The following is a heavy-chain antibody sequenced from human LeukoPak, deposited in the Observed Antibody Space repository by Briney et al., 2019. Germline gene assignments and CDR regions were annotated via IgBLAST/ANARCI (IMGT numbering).Heavy chain of an antibody. V-gene: IGHV4-39*07. D-gene: IGHD3-22*01. CDR1: GGLISLSYYY. Sequence: SETLSLTCSVSGGLISLSYYYWGWTRQTPGKGLEWIGEINHSGSTNYNPSLKSRVTISVDTSKNQFSLKLSSVTAADTAVYYCARALYDSSGYYYDYWGQGTLVTVSS. CDR3: ARALYDSSGYYYDY. CDR2: INHSGST. J-gene: IGHJ4*02.